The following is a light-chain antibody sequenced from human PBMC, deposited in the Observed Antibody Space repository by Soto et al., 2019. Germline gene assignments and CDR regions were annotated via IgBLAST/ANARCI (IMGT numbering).Light chain of an antibody. CDR2: EVI. V-gene: IGLV2-14*03. CDR1: SSDVGAYDF. Sequence: QSVLTQPASVSGSPGQSITISCTGTSSDVGAYDFVSWYQQHPDKAPKLMIYEVIYRPSGVSNRFSGSKSVNTATLTISGLQAEDVGYYYSSSYTTSSTRVFGTGTKLTVL. J-gene: IGLJ1*01. CDR3: SSYTTSSTRV.